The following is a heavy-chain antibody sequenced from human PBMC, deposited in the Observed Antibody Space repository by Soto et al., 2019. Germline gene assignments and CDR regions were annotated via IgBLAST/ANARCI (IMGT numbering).Heavy chain of an antibody. D-gene: IGHD6-6*01. J-gene: IGHJ5*02. CDR1: GGTFSSYA. V-gene: IGHV1-69*01. CDR3: ARVVWVYSSSPINWFVP. Sequence: QVQLVQSGAEVKKPGSSVKVSCKASGGTFSSYAISWVRQAPGQGLEWMGGIIPIFGTANYAQKFQGRVTITADESTSTAYMELSSLGSQDTAVYYCARVVWVYSSSPINWFVPWGQGSLVTVSS. CDR2: IIPIFGTA.